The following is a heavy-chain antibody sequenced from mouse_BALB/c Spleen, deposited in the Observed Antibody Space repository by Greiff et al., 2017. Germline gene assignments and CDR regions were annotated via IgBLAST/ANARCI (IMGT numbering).Heavy chain of an antibody. CDR1: GYAFSSYW. D-gene: IGHD2-4*01. CDR3: ARYDYDGAWFAY. J-gene: IGHJ3*01. Sequence: VQLQQSGAELVRPGSSVKISCKASGYAFSSYWMNWVKQRPGQGLEWIGQIYPGDGDTNYNGKFKGKATLTADKSSSTAYMQLSSLTSEDSAVYYCARYDYDGAWFAYWGQGTLVTVSA. CDR2: IYPGDGDT. V-gene: IGHV1-80*01.